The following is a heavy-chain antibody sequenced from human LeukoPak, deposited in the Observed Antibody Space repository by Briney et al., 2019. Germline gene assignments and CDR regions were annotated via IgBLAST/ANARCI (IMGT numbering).Heavy chain of an antibody. Sequence: GGSLRLSCAVSGFNFSCYNVNWVRQAPGKGLEWVSYISSSGSTIYYADSVKGRSTISRDNAKNSLYLQMNSLRAEDTAVYYCARVVVFGSYFDYWGQGTLVTVSS. J-gene: IGHJ4*02. D-gene: IGHD3-3*01. CDR1: GFNFSCYN. V-gene: IGHV3-48*04. CDR2: ISSSGSTI. CDR3: ARVVVFGSYFDY.